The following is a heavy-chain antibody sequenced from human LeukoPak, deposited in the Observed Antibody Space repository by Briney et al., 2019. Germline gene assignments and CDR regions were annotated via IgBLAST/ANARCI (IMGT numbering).Heavy chain of an antibody. J-gene: IGHJ4*02. CDR2: ISSNGGST. Sequence: GGSLRLSCSASGFTFSSYAMHWVRQAPGKGLEYVSAISSNGGSTYYADSVKGRFTISRDNSKNTLYLQMSSLRAEDTAVYYCVMRYYYGSGSYIPYYFDYWGQGTLVTVSS. CDR1: GFTFSSYA. V-gene: IGHV3-64D*06. CDR3: VMRYYYGSGSYIPYYFDY. D-gene: IGHD3-10*01.